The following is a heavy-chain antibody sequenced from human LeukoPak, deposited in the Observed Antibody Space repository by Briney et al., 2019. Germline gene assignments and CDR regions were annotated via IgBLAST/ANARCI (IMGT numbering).Heavy chain of an antibody. CDR3: AKDLYGDYGVRYFDY. V-gene: IGHV3-9*01. CDR1: GFTFDDYA. Sequence: PGGSLRLSCAASGFTFDDYAMHWVRQAPGKGLEWVSGISWNSGSIGYADSVKGRFTISRDNAKNSLYLQMNSLRAEDTALYYCAKDLYGDYGVRYFDYWGQGTLVTVSS. J-gene: IGHJ4*02. CDR2: ISWNSGSI. D-gene: IGHD4-17*01.